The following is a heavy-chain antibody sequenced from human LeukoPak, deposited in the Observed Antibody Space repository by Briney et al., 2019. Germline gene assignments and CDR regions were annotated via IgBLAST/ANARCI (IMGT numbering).Heavy chain of an antibody. CDR1: GFTFSSYA. CDR3: ARDRSGSYWFDP. J-gene: IGHJ5*02. D-gene: IGHD1-26*01. CDR2: ISYDGSNK. V-gene: IGHV3-30-3*01. Sequence: GGSLRLSCAASGFTFSSYAMHWVRQAPGKGLEWVAVISYDGSNKYYADSVKGRFTISRDNSKNTLYLQMNSLRAEDTAVYYCARDRSGSYWFDPWGQGTLVTVS.